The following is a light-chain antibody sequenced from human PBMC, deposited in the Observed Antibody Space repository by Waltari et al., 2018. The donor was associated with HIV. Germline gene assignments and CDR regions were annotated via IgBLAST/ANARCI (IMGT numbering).Light chain of an antibody. V-gene: IGLV10-54*04. J-gene: IGLJ3*02. Sequence: QAGLTQPPSVSKGLRQTATLTCTGNHNNVGFQGAAWLQQRPGHPPKLLSYRNNNRPSGISERFSASRSGNTASLTIAGLQPEDEADYYCSAWDSSLNVWMFGGGTKLTVL. CDR2: RNN. CDR3: SAWDSSLNVWM. CDR1: HNNVGFQG.